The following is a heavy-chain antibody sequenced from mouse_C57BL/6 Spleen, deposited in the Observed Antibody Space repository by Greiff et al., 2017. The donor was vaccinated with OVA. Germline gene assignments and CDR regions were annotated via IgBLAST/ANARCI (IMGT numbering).Heavy chain of an antibody. Sequence: VQLQQPGAELVKPGASVKLSCKASGYTFTSYWMHWVKQRPGQGLEWIGMIHPNSGRTNYNDKFNSKATLTVDKSSSTAYMQLSSLTTEDSAGYYCARYGSHWYFDVWGTGTTVTVSS. D-gene: IGHD1-1*01. CDR3: ARYGSHWYFDV. CDR1: GYTFTSYW. CDR2: IHPNSGRT. V-gene: IGHV1-64*01. J-gene: IGHJ1*03.